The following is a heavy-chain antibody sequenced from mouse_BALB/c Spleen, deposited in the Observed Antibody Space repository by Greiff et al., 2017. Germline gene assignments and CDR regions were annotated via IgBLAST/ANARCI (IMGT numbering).Heavy chain of an antibody. V-gene: IGHV5-4*02. D-gene: IGHD2-5*01. CDR3: ARDGSNYVDYAMDY. CDR1: GFTFSDYY. Sequence: EVKLMESGGGLVKPGGSLKLSCAASGFTFSDYYMYWVRQTPEKRLECVATISDGGSYTYYPDSVKGRFTISRDNAKNNLYLQMSSLKSEDTAMYYCARDGSNYVDYAMDYWGQGTSVTVSS. CDR2: ISDGGSYT. J-gene: IGHJ4*01.